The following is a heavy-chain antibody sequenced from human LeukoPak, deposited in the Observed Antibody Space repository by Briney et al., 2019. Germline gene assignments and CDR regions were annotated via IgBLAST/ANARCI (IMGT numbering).Heavy chain of an antibody. Sequence: SETLSLTCAVFGGSFRGYYWSWIRQPPGMGLEWIGKINHSGSTNYNPSLKSRVTISVDTSKNQFSLKLRSVTAADTAVYYCARELTHFWSGLYMDVWGKGTTVTVSS. J-gene: IGHJ6*03. CDR2: INHSGST. D-gene: IGHD3-3*02. V-gene: IGHV4-34*01. CDR1: GGSFRGYY. CDR3: ARELTHFWSGLYMDV.